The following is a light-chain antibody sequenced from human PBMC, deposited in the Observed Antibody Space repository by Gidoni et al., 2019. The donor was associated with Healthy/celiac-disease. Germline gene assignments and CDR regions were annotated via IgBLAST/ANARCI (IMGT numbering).Light chain of an antibody. J-gene: IGKJ4*01. CDR3: QQYNNWPRALT. V-gene: IGKV3-15*01. Sequence: EIVMTQSPATLSVSPGERATLSCRASQSVRSNLAWYQQKPGQAPRLLIYGASTRATGIPARSSGSGSGTEFTLTISSLQSEDFAVYYCQQYNNWPRALTFGGGTKVEIK. CDR1: QSVRSN. CDR2: GAS.